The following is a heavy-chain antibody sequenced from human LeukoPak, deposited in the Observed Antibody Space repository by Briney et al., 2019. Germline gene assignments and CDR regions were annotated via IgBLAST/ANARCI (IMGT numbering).Heavy chain of an antibody. CDR2: IYYSGST. J-gene: IGHJ4*02. D-gene: IGHD4-17*01. CDR1: GGSISSYY. CDR3: ARGLDYGDFVPNFDY. Sequence: SETLSLTCTVSGGSISSYYWSWIRQPPGKGLEWIGYIYYSGSTNYNPSPKSRVTISVDTSKNQFSLKLSSVTAADTAVYYCARGLDYGDFVPNFDYWGQGTLVTVSS. V-gene: IGHV4-59*01.